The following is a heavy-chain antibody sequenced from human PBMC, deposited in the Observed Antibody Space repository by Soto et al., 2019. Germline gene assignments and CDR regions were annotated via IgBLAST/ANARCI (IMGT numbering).Heavy chain of an antibody. J-gene: IGHJ4*02. CDR3: ARDGLPYYYDSSGRFDY. D-gene: IGHD3-22*01. Sequence: SVKVSCKASGFTFTSSAVQWVRQARGQRLEWIGWIVVGSGNTNYAQKFQERVTITRDMSTSTAYMELSSLRSEDTAVYYCARDGLPYYYDSSGRFDYWGQGTLVTVSS. V-gene: IGHV1-58*01. CDR2: IVVGSGNT. CDR1: GFTFTSSA.